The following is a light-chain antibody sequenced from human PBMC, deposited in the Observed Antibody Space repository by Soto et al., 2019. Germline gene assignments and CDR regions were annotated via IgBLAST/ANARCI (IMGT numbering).Light chain of an antibody. CDR3: QQYHKWPIT. J-gene: IGKJ5*01. CDR1: QTIDSS. CDR2: GAS. Sequence: EIVLAQSPATLSVSPGEKATLSCRASQTIDSSLAWYQQKPGQSPRLLIYGASTRATAFPARFSGSGFGTEFTLTISSLQSEDFVVYYCQQYHKWPITFGQGTRLEI. V-gene: IGKV3-15*01.